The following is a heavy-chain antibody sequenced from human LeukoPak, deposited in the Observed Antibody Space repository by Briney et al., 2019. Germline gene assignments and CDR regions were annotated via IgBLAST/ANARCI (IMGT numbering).Heavy chain of an antibody. CDR2: ISISGSTI. CDR1: GFTFSSYE. J-gene: IGHJ6*04. CDR3: AELGITMIGGV. V-gene: IGHV3-48*03. Sequence: GGSLRLSCAASGFTFSSYEMNWVRQAPGKGLEWVSYISISGSTIYYADSVKGRFTISRDNAKNSLYLQMNSLRAEGTAVYYCAELGITMIGGVWGKGTTVTISS. D-gene: IGHD3-10*02.